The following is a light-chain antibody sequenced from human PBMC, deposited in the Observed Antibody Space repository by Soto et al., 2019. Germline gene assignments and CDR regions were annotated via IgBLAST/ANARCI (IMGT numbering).Light chain of an antibody. V-gene: IGLV2-14*01. J-gene: IGLJ1*01. CDR3: SSHTSSSTLFV. CDR1: XXXXGGYNY. CDR2: EVS. Sequence: QSALTQPASVSGSPGQSITISCXXXXXXXGGYNYVSWYQQHPGKAPKLMIYEVSNRPSGVSNRFSGSKSGNTASLTISGLQADDEADYYCSSHTSSSTLFVFGTGTKVTVL.